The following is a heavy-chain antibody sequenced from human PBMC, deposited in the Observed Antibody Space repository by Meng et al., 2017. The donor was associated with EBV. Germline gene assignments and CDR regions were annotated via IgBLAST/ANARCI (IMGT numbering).Heavy chain of an antibody. J-gene: IGHJ4*02. Sequence: QVQLVQSGAAVKTPGASVTVSXKASGYTFTSYAMHWVRQAPGQRLEWMGWINAGNGNTKYSQKFQGRVTITRDTSASTAYMELSSLRSEDTAVYYCARLAPLVGSGSSKGLDDWGQGTLVTVSS. CDR1: GYTFTSYA. V-gene: IGHV1-3*01. CDR2: INAGNGNT. D-gene: IGHD3-10*01. CDR3: ARLAPLVGSGSSKGLDD.